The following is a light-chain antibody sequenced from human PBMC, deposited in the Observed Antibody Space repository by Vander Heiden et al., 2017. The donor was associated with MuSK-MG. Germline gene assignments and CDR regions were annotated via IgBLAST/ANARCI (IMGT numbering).Light chain of an antibody. J-gene: IGKJ4*01. CDR2: AAS. V-gene: IGKV1-39*01. CDR3: LQSYSTLT. CDR1: QSISSF. Sequence: EIQMTQSPSSLSAAVGDTVTITCRASQSISSFLSWYQQKPGKAPQLLIYAASILQSGVPSRFSGSGSGTDFTLTISSLQPEDSATYYCLQSYSTLTFGGGTKVEIK.